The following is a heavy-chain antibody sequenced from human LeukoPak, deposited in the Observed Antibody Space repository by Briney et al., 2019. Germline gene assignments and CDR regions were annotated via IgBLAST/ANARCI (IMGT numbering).Heavy chain of an antibody. CDR2: ISGSGHST. D-gene: IGHD6-6*01. CDR1: GFAFSSYA. V-gene: IGHV3-23*01. J-gene: IGHJ4*02. Sequence: PGGSLRLSCAASGFAFSSYAMSWVRQSPGKGLEWASGISGSGHSTYYADSVKGRFTISRDSSKNTLFLQMNSLQTEDTAMYYCTTHRPIADWGQGTLVTVSS. CDR3: TTHRPIAD.